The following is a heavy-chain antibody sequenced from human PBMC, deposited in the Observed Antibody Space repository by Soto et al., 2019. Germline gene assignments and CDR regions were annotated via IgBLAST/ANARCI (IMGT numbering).Heavy chain of an antibody. D-gene: IGHD6-13*01. Sequence: VKVSCKPSGGTFSSSAIFWVRQAPGQGLECLGGIIPMSGRTTYAQKFQGRVTINADKPTSTVFIELSSLNSEDTAVYYCATIASAGTREYFQHWGQGTLVTVSS. CDR2: IIPMSGRT. J-gene: IGHJ1*01. V-gene: IGHV1-69*06. CDR1: GGTFSSSA. CDR3: ATIASAGTREYFQH.